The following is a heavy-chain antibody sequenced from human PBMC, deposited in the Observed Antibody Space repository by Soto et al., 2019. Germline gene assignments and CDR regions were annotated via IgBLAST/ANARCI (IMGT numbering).Heavy chain of an antibody. CDR3: ASGGGKTYYYDSSGYVDAFDI. Sequence: GGSLRLSCATSQFTFRSYGMHWVRQAPGKGLQWVAHISYDGHTQDLADSVKGRFTVSRDNSKNTLYLQMSSLRIEDTAVYYCASGGGKTYYYDSSGYVDAFDIWGQGTMVTVSS. CDR2: ISYDGHTQ. D-gene: IGHD3-22*01. CDR1: QFTFRSYG. V-gene: IGHV3-30*03. J-gene: IGHJ3*02.